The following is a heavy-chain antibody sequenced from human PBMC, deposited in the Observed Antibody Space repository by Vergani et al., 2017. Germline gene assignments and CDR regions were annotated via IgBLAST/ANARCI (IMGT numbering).Heavy chain of an antibody. CDR3: ARETWTFDSGWLLNWFDP. Sequence: QLQLQESGPGLVKPSETLSLTCTVSGGSISSGSFYWTWIRQPAGKGLEWIGHIYTSGSTSYNPSLKSRVTISVDTSKNQFSLKLSSVTAADTAVYYCARETWTFDSGWLLNWFDPWGQGTLVTVSS. J-gene: IGHJ5*02. D-gene: IGHD6-19*01. CDR1: GGSISSGSFY. CDR2: IYTSGST. V-gene: IGHV4-61*02.